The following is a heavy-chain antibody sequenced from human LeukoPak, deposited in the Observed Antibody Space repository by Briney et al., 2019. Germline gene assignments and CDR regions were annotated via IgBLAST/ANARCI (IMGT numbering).Heavy chain of an antibody. D-gene: IGHD3-9*01. V-gene: IGHV3-53*01. CDR1: GFTVSSNY. CDR3: ARGTRLRYFDWLS. CDR2: IYSGGST. J-gene: IGHJ4*02. Sequence: GGSLRLSCAASGFTVSSNYMSWVRQAPGKGLEGVSVIYSGGSTYYADSVKGRFTISRDNSKNTLYLQMNSLRAEDTAVYYCARGTRLRYFDWLSWGQGTLVTVSS.